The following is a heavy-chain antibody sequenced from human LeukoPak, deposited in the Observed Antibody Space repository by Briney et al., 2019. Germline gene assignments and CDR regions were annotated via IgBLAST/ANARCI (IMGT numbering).Heavy chain of an antibody. V-gene: IGHV5-51*01. CDR3: ARHGQDYYDSSDYYYPDRLDI. D-gene: IGHD3-22*01. J-gene: IGHJ3*02. CDR1: GYSFTSYW. CDR2: IYPGDSNS. Sequence: GESLKISCKGSGYSFTSYWIGWVRQMPGKGLEWMGIIYPGDSNSRYSPSFQGQVTISADKSISTAYLQWSSLKASDTATYYCARHGQDYYDSSDYYYPDRLDIWGQGTMVTVSS.